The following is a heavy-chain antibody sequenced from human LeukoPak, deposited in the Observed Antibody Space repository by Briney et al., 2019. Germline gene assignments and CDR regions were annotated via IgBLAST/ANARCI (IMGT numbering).Heavy chain of an antibody. D-gene: IGHD6-13*01. V-gene: IGHV4-38-2*02. CDR3: ARAYSSSWYFNWFDP. CDR1: GYSVSSGYY. J-gene: IGHJ5*02. Sequence: SETLSLTCTVSGYSVSSGYYWGWIRQPPGKGLEWIGSIYHSGSTYYNPSLKSRVTISVDTSKNQFSLKLSSVTAADTAVYYCARAYSSSWYFNWFDPWGQGTLVTVSS. CDR2: IYHSGST.